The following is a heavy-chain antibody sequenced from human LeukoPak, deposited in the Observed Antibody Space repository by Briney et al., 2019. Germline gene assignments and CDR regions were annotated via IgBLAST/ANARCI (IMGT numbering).Heavy chain of an antibody. V-gene: IGHV4-61*02. J-gene: IGHJ4*02. Sequence: SETLSLTCTVSGGSISSDTYYWSWIRQPAGKGLEWIGRIFTSGRTDYHPSLRSRVAMSVDTSKNQFSLKLSSVTAADTAVYFCARVQFGAAGSFDCWGQGTLVTVSS. CDR3: ARVQFGAAGSFDC. CDR1: GGSISSDTYY. CDR2: IFTSGRT. D-gene: IGHD6-19*01.